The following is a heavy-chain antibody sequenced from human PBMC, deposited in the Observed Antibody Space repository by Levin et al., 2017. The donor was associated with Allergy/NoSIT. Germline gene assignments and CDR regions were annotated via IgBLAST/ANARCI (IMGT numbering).Heavy chain of an antibody. CDR2: IYYSGST. D-gene: IGHD3-3*01. V-gene: IGHV4-59*01. J-gene: IGHJ3*01. CDR1: GGSISSYY. CDR3: ARDGGHVGVILPPS. Sequence: SPTLSLTCTVSGGSISSYYWSWIRPPPGKGLEWLGYIYYSGSTYYNPSLKSRVTISVDTSKNQFSLKLSSVTAADTAVYYCARDGGHVGVILPPSWGQGTMVTVSS.